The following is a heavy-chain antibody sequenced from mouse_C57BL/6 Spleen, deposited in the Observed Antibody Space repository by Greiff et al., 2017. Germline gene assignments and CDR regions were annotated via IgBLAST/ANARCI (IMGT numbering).Heavy chain of an antibody. Sequence: VQLQQPGTELVKPGASVKLSCKASGYTFTSYWMHWVKQRPGQGLEWIGNIKPSNGGTNYNEKFKSKATLTVYKSSSTAYMQLSSLTSEDSAVYYCARSDYYSWYFDVWGTGTTVTVSS. CDR3: ARSDYYSWYFDV. V-gene: IGHV1-53*01. J-gene: IGHJ1*03. D-gene: IGHD1-1*01. CDR2: IKPSNGGT. CDR1: GYTFTSYW.